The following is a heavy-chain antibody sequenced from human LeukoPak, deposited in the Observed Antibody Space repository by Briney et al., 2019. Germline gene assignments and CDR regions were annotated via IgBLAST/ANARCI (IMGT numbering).Heavy chain of an antibody. Sequence: ASVKVSCKVSGYTLTELSMHWVRQAPGKGLEWMGGFDPEDGETIYAQKFQGRVTMTEDTSTDTAYMELSRLRSEDTAVYYCATLSSDYGDSWFDPWGQGTLVTVSS. V-gene: IGHV1-24*01. CDR3: ATLSSDYGDSWFDP. CDR2: FDPEDGET. D-gene: IGHD4-17*01. CDR1: GYTLTELS. J-gene: IGHJ5*02.